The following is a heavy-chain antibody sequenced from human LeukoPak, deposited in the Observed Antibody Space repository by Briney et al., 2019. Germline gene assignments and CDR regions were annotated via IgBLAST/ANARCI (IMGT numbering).Heavy chain of an antibody. Sequence: PSETLSLTCTVSGGSISSGSYYWSWIRQPAGKGLEWIGRIYTSGSTNYNPSLKSRVTISVDTSKNQFSLKLSSVTAADTAVYYCARGGYSGYDFREWFDPWGQGTLVTVSS. CDR3: ARGGYSGYDFREWFDP. V-gene: IGHV4-61*02. CDR2: IYTSGST. CDR1: GGSISSGSYY. J-gene: IGHJ5*02. D-gene: IGHD5-12*01.